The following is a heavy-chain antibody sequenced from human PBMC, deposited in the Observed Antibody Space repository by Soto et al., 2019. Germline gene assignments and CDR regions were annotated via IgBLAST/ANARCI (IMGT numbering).Heavy chain of an antibody. CDR3: ARGDQQLSSPVAY. CDR1: GYSFTSYW. D-gene: IGHD6-13*01. J-gene: IGHJ4*02. V-gene: IGHV5-51*01. CDR2: ICPSDSDT. Sequence: GESLKISCKGSGYSFTSYWIGWVRQMPGKGLEWMGIICPSDSDTRYSPSFQGRVTISADKSINTAFLHWSSLKASDTAMYFCARGDQQLSSPVAYWGQGTLVTSPQ.